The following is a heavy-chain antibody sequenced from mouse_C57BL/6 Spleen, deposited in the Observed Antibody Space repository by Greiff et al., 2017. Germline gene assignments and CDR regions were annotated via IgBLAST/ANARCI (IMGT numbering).Heavy chain of an antibody. V-gene: IGHV3-6*01. CDR1: GYSITSGYY. J-gene: IGHJ2*01. CDR3: AREGGYDDGYYFDY. Sequence: DVKLQESGPGLVKPSQSLSLTCSVTGYSITSGYYWNWIRQFPGNKLEWMGYISYDGSNNYNTSLKNRISITRDTSKNPFFLKLNSVTTEDTATYYCAREGGYDDGYYFDYWGQGTTRTVSS. CDR2: ISYDGSN. D-gene: IGHD2-2*01.